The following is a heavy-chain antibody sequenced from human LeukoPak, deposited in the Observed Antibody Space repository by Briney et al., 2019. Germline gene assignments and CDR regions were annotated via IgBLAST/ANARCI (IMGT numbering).Heavy chain of an antibody. CDR1: GYTLTELS. CDR2: FDPEDGET. D-gene: IGHD5-24*01. V-gene: IGHV1-24*01. CDR3: AREPDVDLSTFRGDAFDI. Sequence: ASVKVSCKVSGYTLTELSMHWVRQAPGKGLEWMGGFDPEDGETIYAQKFQGRVTITADKSTSTAYMDLTSLTSEDTALYYCAREPDVDLSTFRGDAFDIWGQGTMVTVSS. J-gene: IGHJ3*02.